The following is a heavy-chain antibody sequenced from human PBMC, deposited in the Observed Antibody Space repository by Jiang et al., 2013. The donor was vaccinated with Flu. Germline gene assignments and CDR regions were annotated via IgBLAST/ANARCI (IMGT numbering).Heavy chain of an antibody. D-gene: IGHD3-3*01. CDR2: IYYSGST. Sequence: GPGLVKPSETLSLTCTVSGGSISSSSYYWGWIRQPPGKGLEWIGSIYYSGSTYYNPSLKSRVTISVDTSKNQFSLKLSSVTAADTAVYYCARGVVDYDFWSGSSPVDYWGQGTLVTVSS. J-gene: IGHJ4*02. V-gene: IGHV4-39*07. CDR3: ARGVVDYDFWSGSSPVDY. CDR1: GGSISSSSYY.